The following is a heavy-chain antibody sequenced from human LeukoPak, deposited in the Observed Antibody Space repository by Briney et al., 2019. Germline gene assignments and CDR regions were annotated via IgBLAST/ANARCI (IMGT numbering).Heavy chain of an antibody. V-gene: IGHV4-38-2*02. Sequence: SETLSLTCTVSGYSISSGYYWGWIRQPPGKGLEWIGSIYHSGSTYYNPSLMSRVTISVDTSKNQFSLKLSSVTAADTAVYYCARAHSSSWSTYYYYYMDVWGKGTTVTVSS. CDR3: ARAHSSSWSTYYYYYMDV. CDR2: IYHSGST. J-gene: IGHJ6*03. CDR1: GYSISSGYY. D-gene: IGHD6-13*01.